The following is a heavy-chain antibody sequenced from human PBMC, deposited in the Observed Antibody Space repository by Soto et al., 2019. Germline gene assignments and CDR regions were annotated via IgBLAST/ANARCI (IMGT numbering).Heavy chain of an antibody. Sequence: WETLSFTCNLSGGSFNNFYWLWIRQPPGKGLEWVGHVHYSGSTNYSPSLNSRATISLDTSKSQLSLKLRSVTAADTGMYFCARGVDYYATGGYVSFDSPGQGIPVSGSS. CDR2: VHYSGST. V-gene: IGHV4-59*01. D-gene: IGHD3-16*01. J-gene: IGHJ4*01. CDR3: ARGVDYYATGGYVSFDS. CDR1: GGSFNNFY.